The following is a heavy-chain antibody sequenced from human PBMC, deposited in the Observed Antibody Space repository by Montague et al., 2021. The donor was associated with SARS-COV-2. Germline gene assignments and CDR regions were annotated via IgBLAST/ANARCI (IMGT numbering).Heavy chain of an antibody. CDR3: ARDLGDY. Sequence: SETLSLTCTVSGGSISSYYWSWIRQPPGKGLGWIGYIYYSGSTNYNPSLKSRATISVDTSKNQFSLKLSSVTAADTAVYYCARDLGDYWGQGTLVTVSS. CDR2: IYYSGST. V-gene: IGHV4-59*13. J-gene: IGHJ4*02. CDR1: GGSISSYY.